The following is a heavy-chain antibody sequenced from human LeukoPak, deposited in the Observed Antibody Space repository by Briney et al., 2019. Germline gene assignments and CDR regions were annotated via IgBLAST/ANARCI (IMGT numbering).Heavy chain of an antibody. CDR1: GASISSYY. J-gene: IGHJ4*02. CDR2: IYYSGST. Sequence: PSETLSLTCTVSGASISSYYWSWIRQPPGKGLAWIGYIYYSGSTNYNPSLTSRVTISVDTSKNQFSLKLSSVTAADTAVYYCARWLYSDTAMVYYFDYWGQGTLVTVSS. D-gene: IGHD5-18*01. CDR3: ARWLYSDTAMVYYFDY. V-gene: IGHV4-59*01.